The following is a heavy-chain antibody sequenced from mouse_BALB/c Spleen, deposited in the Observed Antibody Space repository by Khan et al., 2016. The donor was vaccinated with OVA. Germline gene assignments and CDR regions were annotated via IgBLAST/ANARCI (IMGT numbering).Heavy chain of an antibody. CDR2: IYPGTNYT. J-gene: IGHJ2*01. CDR1: GYIFTSYW. V-gene: IGHV1-76*01. Sequence: QVQLKQSGAELVRPGASVKLSCKTSGYIFTSYWIHWVKQRPGQGLEWIARIYPGTNYTYYTEKLKDKATLSADKSSSTVYMQLSSLKSEDSAVXYCAGEEALYYFDYWGQGTTLTVSA. D-gene: IGHD3-2*02. CDR3: AGEEALYYFDY.